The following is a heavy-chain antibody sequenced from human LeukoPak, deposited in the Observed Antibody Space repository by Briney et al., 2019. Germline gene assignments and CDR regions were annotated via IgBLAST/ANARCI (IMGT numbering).Heavy chain of an antibody. D-gene: IGHD3-10*01. Sequence: PGGSLRLSCAASGLSFSTYAVSWVRQAPGKGLEWVAGISGSGVDTHYAGSVNGRFRISRDNSANTLYLQMNSLREEDTALYYCASGTYRLGDYWGQGTQVAVSP. CDR2: ISGSGVDT. V-gene: IGHV3-23*01. CDR3: ASGTYRLGDY. J-gene: IGHJ4*02. CDR1: GLSFSTYA.